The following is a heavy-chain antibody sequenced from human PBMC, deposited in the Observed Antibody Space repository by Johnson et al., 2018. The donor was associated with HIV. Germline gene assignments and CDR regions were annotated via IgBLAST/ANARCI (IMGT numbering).Heavy chain of an antibody. CDR3: VRGGSYAGHNSDVFDI. CDR2: IYAGGRR. CDR1: GFTVSSNY. Sequence: VQLVESGGGLVQPGGSLRLSCAASGFTVSSNYMSWVRQAPGKGLGGGSVIYAGGRRYYADPVKGRFPFSRDNSKNTLYLQMNSLRAEDTAVYYCVRGGSYAGHNSDVFDIWGQGTVVTVSS. D-gene: IGHD3-16*01. V-gene: IGHV3-66*02. J-gene: IGHJ3*02.